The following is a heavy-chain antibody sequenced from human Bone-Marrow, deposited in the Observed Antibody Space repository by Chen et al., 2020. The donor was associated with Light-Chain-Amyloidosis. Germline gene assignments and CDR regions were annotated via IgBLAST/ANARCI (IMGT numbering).Heavy chain of an antibody. D-gene: IGHD5-12*01. CDR3: ARRRDGYNFDY. CDR2: IYPDDSDA. CDR1: GYTFPNYW. Sequence: EVQLEQSGPEVKKPGESLKISCKGSGYTFPNYWIGWVRQMPGKGLEWMGVIYPDDSDARYSPSFEGQVTISADKSITTAYLLWRSLKASDTAMYYCARRRDGYNFDYWGQGTLVTVSS. V-gene: IGHV5-51*01. J-gene: IGHJ4*02.